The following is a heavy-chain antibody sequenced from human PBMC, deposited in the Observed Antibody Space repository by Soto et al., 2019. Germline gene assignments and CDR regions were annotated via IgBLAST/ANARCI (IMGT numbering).Heavy chain of an antibody. V-gene: IGHV1-69*02. Sequence: SVKVSCKASGGPYSKYSISWVRQAPGQGLELMGRIIPIFDITNYAQKFQGRVTITADKSTSTVYMDLSSLRSEDTAVYYCARSLLGDYYDSDGLDNWGQGTLVTVSS. CDR1: GGPYSKYS. J-gene: IGHJ4*02. D-gene: IGHD3-22*01. CDR3: ARSLLGDYYDSDGLDN. CDR2: IIPIFDIT.